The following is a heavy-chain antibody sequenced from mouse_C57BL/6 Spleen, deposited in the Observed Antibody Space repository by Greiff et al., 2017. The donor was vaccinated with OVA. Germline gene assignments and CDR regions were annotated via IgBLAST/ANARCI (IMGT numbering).Heavy chain of an antibody. J-gene: IGHJ4*01. D-gene: IGHD4-1*02. CDR3: ARPQLGYYAMDY. CDR2: ISGGGGNT. CDR1: GFTFSSYT. Sequence: EVKLVESGGGLVKPGGSLKLSCAASGFTFSSYTMSWVRQTPEKRLEWVATISGGGGNTYYPDSVKGRFTISRDNAKNTLYLQMSSLRSEDTALYYCARPQLGYYAMDYWGQGTSVTVSS. V-gene: IGHV5-9*01.